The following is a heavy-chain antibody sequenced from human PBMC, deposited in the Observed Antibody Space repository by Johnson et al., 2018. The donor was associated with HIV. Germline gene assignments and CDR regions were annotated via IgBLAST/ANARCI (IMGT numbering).Heavy chain of an antibody. D-gene: IGHD6-13*01. CDR1: GFTVSSNY. J-gene: IGHJ3*02. CDR2: ISYDGSNK. CDR3: ARDGVYSSPHDAFDI. V-gene: IGHV3-30-3*01. Sequence: QVQLVESGGGLVQPGGSLRLSCAASGFTVSSNYMSWVRQAPGKGLEWVAVISYDGSNKYYADSVKGRFTIFRDNAKNSLYLQISSLRVEDTALYYCARDGVYSSPHDAFDIWGQGTMVTVSS.